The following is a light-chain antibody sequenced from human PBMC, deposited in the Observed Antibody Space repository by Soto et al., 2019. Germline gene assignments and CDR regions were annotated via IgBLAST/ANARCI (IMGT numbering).Light chain of an antibody. Sequence: IVLTQSPGTLSLSPGERATLSCRASQSVSSSYLAWYQQKPGQAPRLLIYGASTRATGIPARFSGSGSGTEFTLTISSLQSEDFAVYYCQQYNNWRTFGQRTKVDIK. J-gene: IGKJ1*01. CDR1: QSVSSSY. CDR2: GAS. CDR3: QQYNNWRT. V-gene: IGKV3-15*01.